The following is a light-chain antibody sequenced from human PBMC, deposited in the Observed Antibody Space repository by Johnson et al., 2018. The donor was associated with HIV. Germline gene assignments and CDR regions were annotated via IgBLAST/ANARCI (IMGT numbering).Light chain of an antibody. CDR1: SSNIGNNY. J-gene: IGLJ1*01. Sequence: QSVLTQPPSVSAAPGQRVTISCSGSSSNIGNNYVSWHQQFPGTVPKLLIYEDNKRPSGIPDRFSGSKSGTAPTLGITGRQTGDEADDYCGTWVTSLRAWGVFGTGTKVTVL. V-gene: IGLV1-51*02. CDR3: GTWVTSLRAWGV. CDR2: EDN.